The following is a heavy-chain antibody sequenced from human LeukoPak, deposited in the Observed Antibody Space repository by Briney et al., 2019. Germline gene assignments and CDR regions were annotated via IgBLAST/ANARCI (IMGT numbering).Heavy chain of an antibody. V-gene: IGHV1-2*02. CDR2: INPNSGGT. CDR3: ARGRQLHLGELFPFAEFFQP. J-gene: IGHJ1*01. Sequence: ASVKVSCKTSGFTFTGQYLHWVRQAPGQGLEWMGWINPNSGGTKSAQKFQGRVIMTRDTPISTAYMELRSLSSDDTAVYYCARGRQLHLGELFPFAEFFQPWGQGTLVTVFS. CDR1: GFTFTGQY. D-gene: IGHD3-16*01.